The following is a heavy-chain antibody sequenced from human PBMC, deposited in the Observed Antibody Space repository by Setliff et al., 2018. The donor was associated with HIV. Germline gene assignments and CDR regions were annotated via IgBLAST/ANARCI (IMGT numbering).Heavy chain of an antibody. J-gene: IGHJ4*02. CDR1: GYTFTSYG. Sequence: ASVKVSCKASGYTFTSYGISWVRQAPGQGLEWMGIINPSGGSTGYAQKFQGRVTMTRDTSTSTVYMELSSLTYGDTAVYFCARGWDYGVRKPEDWGQGTLVTVSS. D-gene: IGHD3-10*01. CDR3: ARGWDYGVRKPED. CDR2: INPSGGST. V-gene: IGHV1-46*01.